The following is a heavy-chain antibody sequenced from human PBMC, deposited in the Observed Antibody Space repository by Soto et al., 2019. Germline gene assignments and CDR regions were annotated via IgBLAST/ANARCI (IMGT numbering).Heavy chain of an antibody. J-gene: IGHJ4*02. D-gene: IGHD5-12*01. V-gene: IGHV1-69*12. CDR3: VRVVAIPGYPDN. CDR1: GGTFSSYA. CDR2: IVPIVDTS. Sequence: QVQLVQSGAEVRQPASSVKVSCKTSGGTFSSYAISWVRPAPGQGLEWMGGIVPIVDTSTYAQKFQGRVTITADESTSTGYMELSSLRSDDTAVYYCVRVVAIPGYPDNWGQGTLVTVSS.